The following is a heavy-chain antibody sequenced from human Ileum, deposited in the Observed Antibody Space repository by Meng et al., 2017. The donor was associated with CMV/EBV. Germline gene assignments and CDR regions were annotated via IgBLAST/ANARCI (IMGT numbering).Heavy chain of an antibody. CDR3: ARDRDGNYQYFDY. V-gene: IGHV3-74*01. D-gene: IGHD1-7*01. CDR1: GFTFSSYW. J-gene: IGHJ4*02. Sequence: GESLKISCAASGFTFSSYWMDWVRQAPGKGLVWVSRIDSDGINTDYADSVKGRFTISRDNAKNTLYLQMNSLRAEDTAVYYCARDRDGNYQYFDYWARECWSPSPQ. CDR2: IDSDGINT.